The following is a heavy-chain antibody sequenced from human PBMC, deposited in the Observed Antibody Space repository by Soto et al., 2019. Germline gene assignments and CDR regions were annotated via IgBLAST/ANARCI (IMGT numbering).Heavy chain of an antibody. D-gene: IGHD2-8*02. V-gene: IGHV3-30*03. CDR2: ISFDGSTK. J-gene: IGHJ4*02. CDR3: TGQIASGY. Sequence: GRSLRLSCAASGFTFSNSGMHWVRQAPGKGLEWVAVISFDGSTKYYADSVKGRFSISRDNSKNTLYLEMNSLRADDAAVYYCTGQIASGYWGEGTLVTV. CDR1: GFTFSNSG.